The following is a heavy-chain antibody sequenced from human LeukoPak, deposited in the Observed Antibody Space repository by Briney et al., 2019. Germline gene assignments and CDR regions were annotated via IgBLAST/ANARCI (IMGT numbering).Heavy chain of an antibody. CDR3: ATAVYCSSTSCYPALPLWYFDL. CDR2: FDPEDGET. D-gene: IGHD2-2*01. J-gene: IGHJ2*01. Sequence: ASVKVSCKVSGYTLTELSMHWVRQAPGKGLEWMGGFDPEDGETIYAQKFQGRVTMTEDTSTDTAYMELSSLRSEDTAVYYCATAVYCSSTSCYPALPLWYFDLWGRGTLVTVSS. V-gene: IGHV1-24*01. CDR1: GYTLTELS.